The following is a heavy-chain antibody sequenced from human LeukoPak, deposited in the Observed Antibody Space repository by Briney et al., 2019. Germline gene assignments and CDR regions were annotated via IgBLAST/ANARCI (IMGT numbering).Heavy chain of an antibody. J-gene: IGHJ3*02. CDR1: GLTFNNYA. CDR2: TSGSGGST. D-gene: IGHD1-26*01. V-gene: IGHV3-23*01. CDR3: AKHIVGAPVVSSAFDI. Sequence: GGSLRLSCAASGLTFNNYAMSWVRQAPGKGLEWVSATSGSGGSTYYADSVKGRFTISRDNSKNTLYLQMNSLRAEDTAVYYCAKHIVGAPVVSSAFDIWGQGTMVTVSS.